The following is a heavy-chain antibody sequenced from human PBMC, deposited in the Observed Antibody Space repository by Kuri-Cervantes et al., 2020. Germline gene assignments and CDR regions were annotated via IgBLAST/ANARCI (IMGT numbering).Heavy chain of an antibody. CDR1: GGSISSSSYY. V-gene: IGHV4-39*07. D-gene: IGHD4-17*01. CDR2: IYHSGST. J-gene: IGHJ6*03. Sequence: SETLSLTCTVSGGSISSSSYYWGWIRQPPGKGLEWIGEIYHSGSTNYNPSLKSRVTISVDKSKNQFSLKLSSVTAADTAVYYCARFGHYGDYATRYYYYYYMDVWGKGTTVTVSS. CDR3: ARFGHYGDYATRYYYYYYMDV.